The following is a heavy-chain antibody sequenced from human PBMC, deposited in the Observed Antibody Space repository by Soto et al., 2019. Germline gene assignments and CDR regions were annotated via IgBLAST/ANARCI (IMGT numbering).Heavy chain of an antibody. D-gene: IGHD4-17*01. V-gene: IGHV3-23*01. J-gene: IGHJ3*02. CDR1: GFTFSIFA. CDR3: AKPHTVTSGLDAFDI. CDR2: ISGGGDST. Sequence: EVQLLESGGGLVQPGGSLRLSCAASGFTFSIFAMSWVRQAPGKGLEWVSAISGGGDSTYYAGSVKGRFTVSRDNSKNTVFLQVSSLRAEDTALYYCAKPHTVTSGLDAFDIWGQGTMVTVSS.